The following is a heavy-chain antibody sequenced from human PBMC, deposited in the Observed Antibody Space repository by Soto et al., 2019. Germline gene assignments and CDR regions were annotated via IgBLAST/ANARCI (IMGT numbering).Heavy chain of an antibody. CDR3: ARVGGGSHKPRNAFDI. CDR2: IIPILGIA. J-gene: IGHJ3*02. D-gene: IGHD2-15*01. V-gene: IGHV1-69*02. CDR1: GGTFSSYT. Sequence: ASVKVSCKASGGTFSSYTISWVRQAPGQGLEWMGRIIPILGIANYAQKFQGRVTITADKSTSTAYMELSSLRSEDTAVYYCARVGGGSHKPRNAFDIWGQGTMVTVSS.